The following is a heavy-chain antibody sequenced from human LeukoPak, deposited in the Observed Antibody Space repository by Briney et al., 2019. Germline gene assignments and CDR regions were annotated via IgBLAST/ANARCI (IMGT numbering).Heavy chain of an antibody. J-gene: IGHJ5*02. CDR1: GLSFTNYA. Sequence: GGSLRLSCEASGLSFTNYAMMWVRQAPGKGLQWISTLTGYGGAYYADSGEGRFIISRDISKNTMFLQMYSLRAEDTAVYYCAKGAAAGNVDWFDPWGQGTLVTVSS. D-gene: IGHD6-13*01. V-gene: IGHV3-23*01. CDR3: AKGAAAGNVDWFDP. CDR2: LTGYGGA.